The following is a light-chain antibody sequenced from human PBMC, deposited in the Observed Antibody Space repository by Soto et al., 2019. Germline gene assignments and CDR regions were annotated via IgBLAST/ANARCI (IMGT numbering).Light chain of an antibody. Sequence: QSALTQPASVSGSPGQSITISCTGTSSDVGGYNYVSWYQQHPGKAPKLMIYDVSNRPSGVSNRFSGSKSGNTASLTISGLQAENEADYYCSSYTSSSTLYVFGPGTQVTVL. J-gene: IGLJ1*01. CDR1: SSDVGGYNY. CDR3: SSYTSSSTLYV. CDR2: DVS. V-gene: IGLV2-14*01.